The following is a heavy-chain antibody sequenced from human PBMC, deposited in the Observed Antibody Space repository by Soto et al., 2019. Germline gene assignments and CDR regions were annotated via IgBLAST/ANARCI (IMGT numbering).Heavy chain of an antibody. J-gene: IGHJ5*02. Sequence: ASVKVSCKASGYTFTGYDMHWVRQAPGQGLEWMGWINPNSGGTNYAQKFQGRVTMTRDTSISTAYMELSRLRSDDTAVYYCARQKGPRRDSSSSNWFDPWGQGTLVTVSS. CDR2: INPNSGGT. D-gene: IGHD6-6*01. V-gene: IGHV1-2*02. CDR3: ARQKGPRRDSSSSNWFDP. CDR1: GYTFTGYD.